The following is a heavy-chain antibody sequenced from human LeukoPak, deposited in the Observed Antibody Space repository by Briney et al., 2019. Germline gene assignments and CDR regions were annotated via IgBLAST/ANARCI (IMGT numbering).Heavy chain of an antibody. CDR1: GHSLSELS. CDR3: AAGGVYDLLDN. Sequence: ASVKVSCKVSGHSLSELSMHWVRQAHGKGLEWMGGFDPENGEAVYAQKFQGRVTMTEDTSTDTSYMELNSLKSEDTAVYYCAAGGVYDLLDNWGQGTLVTVSS. V-gene: IGHV1-24*01. D-gene: IGHD2-8*01. CDR2: FDPENGEA. J-gene: IGHJ4*02.